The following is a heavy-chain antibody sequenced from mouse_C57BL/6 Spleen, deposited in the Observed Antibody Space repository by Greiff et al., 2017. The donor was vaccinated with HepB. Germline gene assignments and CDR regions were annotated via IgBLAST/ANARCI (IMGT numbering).Heavy chain of an antibody. Sequence: VQLQQPGTELVKPGASVKLSCKASGYTFTSYWMHWVKQRPGQGLEWIGNINPSNGGTNYNEKFKSKATLTVDKSSSTAYMQLSSLTSEDSAVYYCARSSFTTEYYFDYWGQGTTLTVSS. J-gene: IGHJ2*01. CDR3: ARSSFTTEYYFDY. CDR1: GYTFTSYW. D-gene: IGHD1-1*01. V-gene: IGHV1-53*01. CDR2: INPSNGGT.